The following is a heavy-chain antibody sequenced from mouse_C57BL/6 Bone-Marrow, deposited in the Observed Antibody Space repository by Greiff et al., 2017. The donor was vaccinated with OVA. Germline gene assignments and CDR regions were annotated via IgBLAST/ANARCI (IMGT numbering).Heavy chain of an antibody. CDR1: GYSFTGYY. CDR2: INPSTGGT. Sequence: EVQLQQSGPELVKPGASVKISCKASGYSFTGYYMNWVKQSPEQSLEWIGEINPSTGGTTYNQKFKAKATLTVDKSSSTAYMQLKSLTSEDSAVYYCARRGNSYAMDYWGQGTSVTVSS. J-gene: IGHJ4*01. CDR3: ARRGNSYAMDY. V-gene: IGHV1-42*01. D-gene: IGHD2-1*01.